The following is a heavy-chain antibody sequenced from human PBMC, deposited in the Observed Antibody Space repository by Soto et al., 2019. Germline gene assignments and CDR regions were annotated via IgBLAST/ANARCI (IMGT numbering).Heavy chain of an antibody. D-gene: IGHD4-17*01. CDR2: ISSSSSTI. CDR3: ARSFRFNPIYGDYVNYYYYYMDV. CDR1: GFTFSSYS. V-gene: IGHV3-48*01. J-gene: IGHJ6*03. Sequence: GGSLRLSCAASGFTFSSYSMNWVRQAPGKGLEWVSYISSSSSTIYYADSVKGRFTISRDNAKNSLYLQMNSLRAEDTAVYYCARSFRFNPIYGDYVNYYYYYMDVWGKGTTVTVSS.